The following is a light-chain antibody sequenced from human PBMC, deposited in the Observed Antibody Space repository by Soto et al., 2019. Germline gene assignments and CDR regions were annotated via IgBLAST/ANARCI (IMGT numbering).Light chain of an antibody. V-gene: IGKV3-15*01. CDR3: QQYNNWLPYT. Sequence: EIVMTQSPATLSVSPGERATLSCRASQSVSSNLAWYQQKPGQAPRLLIYGASTRATGIPARFSGSGSGTEFTLTISSLQSEYFAFYYCQQYNNWLPYTFGQGTKLEIK. CDR1: QSVSSN. J-gene: IGKJ2*01. CDR2: GAS.